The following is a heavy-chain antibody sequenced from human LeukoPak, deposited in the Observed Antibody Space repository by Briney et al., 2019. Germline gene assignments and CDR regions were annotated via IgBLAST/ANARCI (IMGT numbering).Heavy chain of an antibody. V-gene: IGHV3-74*01. Sequence: GGSLRLSCAASGNYWMHWVCQAPGKGLVWVSHINSDGSWTSYADSVKGRFTISKDNAKNTVYLQMNSLRAEDTAVYYCVSFYETYWGRGTLVTVSS. CDR1: GNYW. J-gene: IGHJ4*02. D-gene: IGHD2/OR15-2a*01. CDR3: VSFYETY. CDR2: INSDGSWT.